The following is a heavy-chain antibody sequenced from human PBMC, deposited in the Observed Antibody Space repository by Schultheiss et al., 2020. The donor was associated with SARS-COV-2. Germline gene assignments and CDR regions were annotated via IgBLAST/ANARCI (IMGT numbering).Heavy chain of an antibody. CDR1: GGSFSGYY. Sequence: SETLSLTCAVYGGSFSGYYWSWIRQPPGKGLEWVGYIYDSGTTNYNPSLKSRVTISVDTSKNQFSLKLSSVTAADTAVYYCARESYDFWSGYLPAYYYMDVWGKGTTVTVSS. J-gene: IGHJ6*03. CDR3: ARESYDFWSGYLPAYYYMDV. V-gene: IGHV4-59*01. CDR2: IYDSGTT. D-gene: IGHD3-3*01.